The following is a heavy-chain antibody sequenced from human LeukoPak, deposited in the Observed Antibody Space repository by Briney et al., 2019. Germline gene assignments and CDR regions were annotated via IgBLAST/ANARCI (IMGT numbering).Heavy chain of an antibody. Sequence: ASETLSLTCTVSGGSVSDYYWSRIRQSPGKGLEWIGYIYYTETSYNPSLKSRVTISADTSKNQFSLKLYSVTAADTAVYYCATRKLGNDYWGQGTLVTVSS. V-gene: IGHV4-59*02. D-gene: IGHD7-27*01. CDR1: GGSVSDYY. CDR3: ATRKLGNDY. J-gene: IGHJ4*02. CDR2: IYYTET.